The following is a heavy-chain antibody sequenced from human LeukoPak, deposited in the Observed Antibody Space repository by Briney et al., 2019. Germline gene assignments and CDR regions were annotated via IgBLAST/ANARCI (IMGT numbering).Heavy chain of an antibody. CDR2: ISSSSSTI. V-gene: IGHV3-48*01. Sequence: QPGGSLGLSCAASGFTFSSYSMNWVRQAPGKGLEWVSYISSSSSTIYYADSVKGRFTISRDNAKNSLYLQMNSLRAEDTAVYYCARIGSTMVRGAFDYWGQGTPVTVSS. J-gene: IGHJ4*02. CDR1: GFTFSSYS. D-gene: IGHD3-10*01. CDR3: ARIGSTMVRGAFDY.